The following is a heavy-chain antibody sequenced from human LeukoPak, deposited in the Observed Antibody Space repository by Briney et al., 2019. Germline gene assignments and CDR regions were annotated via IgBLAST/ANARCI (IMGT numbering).Heavy chain of an antibody. V-gene: IGHV1-2*06. CDR2: INPNSGGT. J-gene: IGHJ4*02. CDR3: AKGTITFGGAYYFDY. D-gene: IGHD3-16*01. CDR1: GYTFTGYY. Sequence: ASVKVSCKASGYTFTGYYMHWVRQAPGQGLEWMGRINPNSGGTNYAQKFQGRVTMTRDTSISTAYMELSRLRSDDTAVYYCAKGTITFGGAYYFDYWGQGTLVTVSS.